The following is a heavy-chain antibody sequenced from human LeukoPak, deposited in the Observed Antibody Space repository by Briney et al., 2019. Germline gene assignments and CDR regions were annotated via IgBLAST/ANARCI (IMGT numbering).Heavy chain of an antibody. CDR2: IRYDGSDK. Sequence: QPGGSLRLSCKASGFSFSSYGMHWVRQAPGKGLEWVAFIRYDGSDKYYADSVKGRFTISRDNSNNISYLQLNSLRPEDTAVFYCAKDGVGTSTAAYWGQGALVTVSS. V-gene: IGHV3-30*02. CDR1: GFSFSSYG. D-gene: IGHD1-26*01. J-gene: IGHJ4*02. CDR3: AKDGVGTSTAAY.